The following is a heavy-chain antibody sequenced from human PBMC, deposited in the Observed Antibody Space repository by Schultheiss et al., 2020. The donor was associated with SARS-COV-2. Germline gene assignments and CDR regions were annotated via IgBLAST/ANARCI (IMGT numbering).Heavy chain of an antibody. CDR3: ARDATPPYSSSSPWFDP. V-gene: IGHV3-74*01. Sequence: GGSLRLSCAASGFTFSSSWMYRVRQTPGKGLVWVSRINSGGSSTTYADSVKGRFTISRDNAKNTLYLQMNSLRAEDTAVYYCARDATPPYSSSSPWFDPWGQGTLVTVSS. D-gene: IGHD6-13*01. CDR2: INSGGSST. CDR1: GFTFSSSW. J-gene: IGHJ5*02.